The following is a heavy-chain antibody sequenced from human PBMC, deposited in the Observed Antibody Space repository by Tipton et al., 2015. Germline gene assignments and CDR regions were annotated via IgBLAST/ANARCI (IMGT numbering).Heavy chain of an antibody. CDR2: ISYSGST. Sequence: TLSLTCDVSGYSTSSGYYWGWIRQPPGKGLEWIGYISYSGSTHYNPSFKSRVAISVDTSKNQSSLTLNSVTAADTAVYYCARDLEHGMDVWGQGTTVTVSS. J-gene: IGHJ6*02. CDR1: GYSTSSGYY. V-gene: IGHV4-38-2*02. CDR3: ARDLEHGMDV. D-gene: IGHD5-24*01.